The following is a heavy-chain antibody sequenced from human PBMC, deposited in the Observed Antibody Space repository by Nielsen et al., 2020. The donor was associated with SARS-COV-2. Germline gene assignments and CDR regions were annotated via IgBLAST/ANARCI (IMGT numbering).Heavy chain of an antibody. J-gene: IGHJ4*02. CDR3: ARRAYYYGSGIV. Sequence: SETLSLTCTVSGGSISSYYWSWIRQPPGKGLEWIGYIYYSGSTYYNPSLKSRVTISVDTSKNQFSLKLSSVTAADTAVYYCARRAYYYGSGIVWGQGTLVTVSS. CDR2: IYYSGST. V-gene: IGHV4-59*04. CDR1: GGSISSYY. D-gene: IGHD3-10*01.